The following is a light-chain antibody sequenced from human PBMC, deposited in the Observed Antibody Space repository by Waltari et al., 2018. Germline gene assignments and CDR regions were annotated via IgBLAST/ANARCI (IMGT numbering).Light chain of an antibody. CDR2: ENN. CDR1: SSNVGTNY. J-gene: IGLJ1*01. CDR3: GTWDSSLVYV. Sequence: QSVLTQPPSVSAAPGTKVTIPCPGSSSNVGTNYVSWYQHLPGTAPKLLIYENNKRPSGIPDRFSGSRSGTSATLGITGLQTGDEADYYCGTWDSSLVYVFGTGTKVTVL. V-gene: IGLV1-51*02.